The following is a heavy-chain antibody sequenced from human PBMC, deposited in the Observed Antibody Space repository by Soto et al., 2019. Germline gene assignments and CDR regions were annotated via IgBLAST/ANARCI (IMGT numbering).Heavy chain of an antibody. Sequence: SETLSLTCDVSGSSISSGYYWGWIRQPPGKGLEWIGSIYHSGSTNYKSSLKSRVTISVDTSKNQFSLKLRSVTAADTAVYYCARTWSNYDVWEVWGQGSTVTVSS. CDR3: ARTWSNYDVWEV. CDR1: GSSISSGYY. V-gene: IGHV4-38-2*01. D-gene: IGHD4-4*01. CDR2: IYHSGST. J-gene: IGHJ6*02.